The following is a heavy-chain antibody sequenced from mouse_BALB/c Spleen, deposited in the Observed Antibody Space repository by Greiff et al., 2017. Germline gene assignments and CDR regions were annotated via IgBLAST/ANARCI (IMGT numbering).Heavy chain of an antibody. J-gene: IGHJ3*01. CDR2: ISSGGSYT. D-gene: IGHD1-2*01. Sequence: EVKLVESGGGLVKPGGSLKLSCAASGFTFSSYAMSWVRQTPEKRLEWVATISSGGSYTYYPDSVKGRFTISRDNAKNTLYLQMSSLRSEDTAMYYCARHGTTATWFAYWGQGTLVTVSA. CDR3: ARHGTTATWFAY. V-gene: IGHV5-9-3*01. CDR1: GFTFSSYA.